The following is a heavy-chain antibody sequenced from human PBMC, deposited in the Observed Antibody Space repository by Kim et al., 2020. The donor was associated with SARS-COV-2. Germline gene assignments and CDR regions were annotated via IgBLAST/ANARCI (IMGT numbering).Heavy chain of an antibody. CDR2: ISFDGKKQ. CDR3: VRSDPVDSRYFDY. J-gene: IGHJ4*02. CDR1: GFKFGSFS. Sequence: GGSLRLSCEGSGFKFGSFSMHWVRQAPGKGLEWVTLISFDGKKQYYADPVKGRFTISRDNSKNTVSLQMNSLRHEDTAVYYCVRSDPVDSRYFDYWGQGTLVTVSS. V-gene: IGHV3-30*04.